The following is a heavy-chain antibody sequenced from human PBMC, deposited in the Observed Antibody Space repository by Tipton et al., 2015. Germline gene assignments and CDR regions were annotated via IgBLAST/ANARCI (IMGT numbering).Heavy chain of an antibody. V-gene: IGHV3-33*08. Sequence: SLRLSCAASGFIFSTYGMDWVRQAPGKGLEWVGAIWYDGSHQYYADSVKGRFTISRDNSKKMLYLQMSSLRGEDTAVYYCARGFDFWNGYYLGDYYFDYWGQGTLVTVSS. CDR3: ARGFDFWNGYYLGDYYFDY. CDR1: GFIFSTYG. D-gene: IGHD3-3*01. CDR2: IWYDGSHQ. J-gene: IGHJ4*02.